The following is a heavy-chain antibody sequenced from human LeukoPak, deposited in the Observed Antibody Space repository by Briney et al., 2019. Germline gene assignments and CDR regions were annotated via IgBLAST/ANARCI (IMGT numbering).Heavy chain of an antibody. CDR3: ARDPRYSGDFGY. V-gene: IGHV1-69*13. J-gene: IGHJ4*02. CDR1: GGTFRSYA. CDR2: IIPIFGTA. D-gene: IGHD5-12*01. Sequence: SVKVSCKASGGTFRSYAISWVRQAPGQGLEWMGGIIPIFGTANYAQKFQGRVTITADESTSTAYMELSSLRSEDTAVYYCARDPRYSGDFGYWGQGTLVTVSS.